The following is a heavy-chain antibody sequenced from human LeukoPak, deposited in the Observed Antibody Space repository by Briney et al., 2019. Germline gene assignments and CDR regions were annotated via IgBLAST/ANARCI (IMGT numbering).Heavy chain of an antibody. D-gene: IGHD6-19*01. CDR1: GYTFTSYG. CDR3: AGKYSSGWYKEGFDY. Sequence: ASVRVSCKASGYTFTSYGISWVRQAPGQGLEWMGWISAYNGSTNYAQKLQGRVTMTTDTSTSTAYMELRSLRSDDTAVYYCAGKYSSGWYKEGFDYWGQGTLVTVSS. J-gene: IGHJ4*02. V-gene: IGHV1-18*01. CDR2: ISAYNGST.